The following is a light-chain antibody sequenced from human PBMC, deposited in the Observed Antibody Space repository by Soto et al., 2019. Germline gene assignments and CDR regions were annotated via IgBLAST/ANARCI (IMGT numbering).Light chain of an antibody. CDR3: QSYDSSLYV. CDR1: SSNIGAGYD. CDR2: GNS. Sequence: QSVLTQPPSVSGAPGQRVTISCTGSSSNIGAGYDVHWYQQLPGTAPKLLIYGNSNRPSGVPDRFSGSKSGTSASLVITGLQAEDEADYYCQSYDSSLYVFGTGTKLTVL. V-gene: IGLV1-40*01. J-gene: IGLJ1*01.